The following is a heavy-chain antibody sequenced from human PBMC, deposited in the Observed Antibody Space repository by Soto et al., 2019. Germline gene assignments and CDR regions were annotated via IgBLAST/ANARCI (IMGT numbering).Heavy chain of an antibody. V-gene: IGHV4-39*01. D-gene: IGHD7-27*01. CDR1: GGSISGTSYYY. CDR3: ARLVTGPYWYFDL. CDR2: IYYSGST. J-gene: IGHJ2*01. Sequence: QLQLQESGPGLVKPSETLSLSCTVSGGSISGTSYYYWGWIRQTPGKGLEWIGSIYYSGSTYYNPSLKSRVTISVDTSKNQFSRKLNSVTAADTAVYYCARLVTGPYWYFDLWGRGTLVTVSS.